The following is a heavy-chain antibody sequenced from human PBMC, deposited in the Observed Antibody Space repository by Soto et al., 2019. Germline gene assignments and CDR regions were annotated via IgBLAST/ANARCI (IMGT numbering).Heavy chain of an antibody. CDR2: IVVGSGNT. CDR3: AAEEWFGGNFNDY. J-gene: IGHJ4*02. D-gene: IGHD3-10*01. Sequence: SVKVSCKASGFTFTSSAVQWVRQARGQRLEWIGWIVVGSGNTNYAQKFQERVTITRDMSTSTAYMELSSLRSEDTAVYYCAAEEWFGGNFNDYWGQGTLVTVSS. CDR1: GFTFTSSA. V-gene: IGHV1-58*01.